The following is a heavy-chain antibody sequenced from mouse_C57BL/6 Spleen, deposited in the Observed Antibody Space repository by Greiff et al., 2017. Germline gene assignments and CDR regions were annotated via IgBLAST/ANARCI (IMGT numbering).Heavy chain of an antibody. CDR2: LWRGGST. V-gene: IGHV2-5*01. J-gene: IGHJ2*01. Sequence: LQESGPGLVQPSQSLSITCTVSGFSLTSHGVHWVRQSPGQVLEWLGVLWRGGSTDYNAAFMSRLSITKDNSKSQVFFKKNSLQADDTAIYYCAKNAHNGGFYYWGQGTTLTFSS. CDR1: GFSLTSHG. D-gene: IGHD6-1*01. CDR3: AKNAHNGGFYY.